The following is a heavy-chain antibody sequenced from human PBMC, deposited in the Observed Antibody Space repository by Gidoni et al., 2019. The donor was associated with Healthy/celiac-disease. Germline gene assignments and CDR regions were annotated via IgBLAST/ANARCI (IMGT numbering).Heavy chain of an antibody. CDR1: GFPFDDYA. J-gene: IGHJ4*02. CDR3: AKGLWGSGHELFDY. D-gene: IGHD5-12*01. Sequence: EVQLVESGVGLVQPGRSLRLSCAASGFPFDDYAMHWLRQAPGKGLGWVSGISWNSGSIGYADSVKGRFTISRDNAKNSLYLQMNSLRAEDTALYYCAKGLWGSGHELFDYWGQGTLVTVSS. CDR2: ISWNSGSI. V-gene: IGHV3-9*01.